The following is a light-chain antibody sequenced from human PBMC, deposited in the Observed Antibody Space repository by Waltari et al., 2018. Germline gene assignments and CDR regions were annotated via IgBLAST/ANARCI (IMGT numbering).Light chain of an antibody. Sequence: QSVLTQPPSASGAPGQRVTISCTESSSNPGPHYAVHRHRQLPATAPKLPIYGNNNRPSGLPDRFSGSRSGTSASLAITGLQAEDEADYYCQSYDSGLSGWVFGGGTKLTVL. J-gene: IGLJ3*02. CDR1: SSNPGPHYA. V-gene: IGLV1-40*01. CDR2: GNN. CDR3: QSYDSGLSGWV.